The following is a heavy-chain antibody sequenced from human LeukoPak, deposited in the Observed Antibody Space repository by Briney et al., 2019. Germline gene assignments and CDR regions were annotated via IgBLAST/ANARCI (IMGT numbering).Heavy chain of an antibody. D-gene: IGHD4-11*01. V-gene: IGHV3-74*01. CDR2: INTDGSST. CDR3: ARGLQGIDY. Sequence: GGSLRLSCAASGFTFSSYGMHWVRRGPGKGLVWVSQINTDGSSTNYADSVKGRFTISRDNAKNTLYLQISSLRAEDTAVYYCARGLQGIDYWGQGTLVTVSS. J-gene: IGHJ4*02. CDR1: GFTFSSYG.